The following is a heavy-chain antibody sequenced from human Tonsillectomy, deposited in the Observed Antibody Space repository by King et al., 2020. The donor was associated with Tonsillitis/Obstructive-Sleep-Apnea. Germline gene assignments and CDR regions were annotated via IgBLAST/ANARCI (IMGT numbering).Heavy chain of an antibody. Sequence: VQLVESGGGLVKPGGSLRLSCAVSGFTSSNAWMNWVRQAPGRGLEWVGLIKSKADGGTTDYAAPVKGRFTISRDDSENTVYLLMNSLKTEDTGVYYCTTDPKNWGQGTLVTVSS. CDR3: TTDPKN. V-gene: IGHV3-15*07. CDR2: IKSKADGGTT. J-gene: IGHJ1*01. CDR1: GFTSSNAW.